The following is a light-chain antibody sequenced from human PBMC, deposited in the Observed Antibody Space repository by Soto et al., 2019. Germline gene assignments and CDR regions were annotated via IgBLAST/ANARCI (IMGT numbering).Light chain of an antibody. CDR2: WAS. V-gene: IGKV4-1*01. Sequence: DFVMTQSPDSLAVSLGERATINCRSSQNLLATANNKNHLAWYQHKAGQPPKLLIYWASTRGPGVPDRFTGSGSGTHFTLTISSLQAEDVAVYYCHQYYSPPPSFGQGTKLEIK. CDR1: QNLLATANNKNH. CDR3: HQYYSPPPS. J-gene: IGKJ2*03.